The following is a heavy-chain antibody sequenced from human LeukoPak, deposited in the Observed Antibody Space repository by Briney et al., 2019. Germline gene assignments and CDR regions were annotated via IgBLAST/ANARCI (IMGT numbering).Heavy chain of an antibody. CDR3: ARFGGVLDRGTNSYGWNEDY. D-gene: IGHD5-18*01. Sequence: QTGGSLRLSCAASGFTFSSYSMNWVRQAPGKGLEWVSYISSSSSTIYYADSVKGRFTISRDNAKNSLYLQMNSLRAEDTAVYYCARFGGVLDRGTNSYGWNEDYWGQGTLVTVSS. V-gene: IGHV3-48*01. J-gene: IGHJ4*02. CDR1: GFTFSSYS. CDR2: ISSSSSTI.